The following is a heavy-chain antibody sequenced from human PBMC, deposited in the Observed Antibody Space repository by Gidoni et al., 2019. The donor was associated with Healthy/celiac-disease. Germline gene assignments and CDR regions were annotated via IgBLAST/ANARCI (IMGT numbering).Heavy chain of an antibody. D-gene: IGHD3-10*01. CDR1: GYSFTSYW. V-gene: IGHV5-51*01. CDR3: AREGYPRGETSEFTMVQGVTQEFDY. Sequence: EVQLVQSGAEVKKPGESLKISCKGSGYSFTSYWIGWVRQMPGKGLEWMGIIYPGDSDTRYSPSFQGQVTISADKSISTAYLQWSSLKASDTAMYYCAREGYPRGETSEFTMVQGVTQEFDYWGQGTLVTVSS. CDR2: IYPGDSDT. J-gene: IGHJ4*02.